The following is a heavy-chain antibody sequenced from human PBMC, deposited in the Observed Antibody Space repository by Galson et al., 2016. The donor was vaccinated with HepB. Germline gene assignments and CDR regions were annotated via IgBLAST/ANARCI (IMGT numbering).Heavy chain of an antibody. V-gene: IGHV3-23*01. CDR2: ISGSGGST. CDR1: GFTFSSHA. D-gene: IGHD3-22*01. CDR3: AKGGDSSGYPYFDY. J-gene: IGHJ4*02. Sequence: SLRLSCAATGFTFSSHAMNRVRQAPGKGLEWVSSISGSGGSTYSAGSVRGRFTISRDNSNNTLYLQMNSLRAEDTAVYYCAKGGDSSGYPYFDYWGQGTLVTVSS.